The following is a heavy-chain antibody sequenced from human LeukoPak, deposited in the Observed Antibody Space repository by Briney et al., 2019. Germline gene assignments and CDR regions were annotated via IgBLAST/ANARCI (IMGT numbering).Heavy chain of an antibody. CDR2: IWYDGSNK. Sequence: GGSLRLSCAASGFTFSSYGMRWVRQAPGEGLEWVAVIWYDGSNKYYADSVKGRFTFSRDNSKNTLYLQMNSLRAEDTAVYYCARDSGGDAFDIWGQGTMVTVSS. V-gene: IGHV3-33*01. J-gene: IGHJ3*02. D-gene: IGHD3-16*01. CDR3: ARDSGGDAFDI. CDR1: GFTFSSYG.